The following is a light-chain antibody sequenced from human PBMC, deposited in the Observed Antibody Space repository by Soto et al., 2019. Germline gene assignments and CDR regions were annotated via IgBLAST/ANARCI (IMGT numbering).Light chain of an antibody. J-gene: IGKJ4*01. CDR1: QSVSTS. V-gene: IGKV3-11*01. CDR3: QQRSNWPT. CDR2: DAS. Sequence: ELVLTQSPATLSLSPGERGTLSCRASQSVSTSLAWYQQKPGQAPRLLIYDASNRATGIPARFSGSGSGTDFTLTISSLEPEDFAVYYCQQRSNWPTFGGGTKVDSK.